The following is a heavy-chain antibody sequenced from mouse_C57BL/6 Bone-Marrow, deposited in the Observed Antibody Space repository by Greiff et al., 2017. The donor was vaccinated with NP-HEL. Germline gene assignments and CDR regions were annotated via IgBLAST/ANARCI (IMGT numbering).Heavy chain of an antibody. Sequence: VQLQQSGPELVKPGASVKISCKASGYAFSSSWMNWVKQRPGKGLEWIGRIYPGDGDTNYNGKFKGKATLTADKSSSTAYMQLSSLTSEDSAVYFCARSSYGKTDYWGQGTTLTVSS. J-gene: IGHJ2*01. CDR1: GYAFSSSW. D-gene: IGHD2-10*01. CDR3: ARSSYGKTDY. V-gene: IGHV1-82*01. CDR2: IYPGDGDT.